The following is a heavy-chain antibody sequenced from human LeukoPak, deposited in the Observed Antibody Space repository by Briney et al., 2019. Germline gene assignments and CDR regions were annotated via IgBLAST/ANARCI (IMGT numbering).Heavy chain of an antibody. CDR2: IDSSSSTI. V-gene: IGHV3-48*04. CDR1: GFTFNSHS. Sequence: PGGSLRLSCVDSGFTFNSHSLNWVRQAPGKGLGWVSYIDSSSSTIYYADSVKGRFTISRDNAKNSLYLQMNSLRAEDTAVYYCASEWELQNFDYWGQGTLVTVSS. CDR3: ASEWELQNFDY. J-gene: IGHJ4*02. D-gene: IGHD1-26*01.